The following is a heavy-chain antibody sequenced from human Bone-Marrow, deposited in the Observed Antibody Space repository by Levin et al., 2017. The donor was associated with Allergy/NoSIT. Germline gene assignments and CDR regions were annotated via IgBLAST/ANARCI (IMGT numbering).Heavy chain of an antibody. V-gene: IGHV3-7*01. J-gene: IGHJ4*02. D-gene: IGHD3-9*01. Sequence: LSLTCAASGFTFSSYWMSWVRQSPGRGLEWVATIKKDGSENYFVDSVKGRFTISRDNAKNSLYLQLNSLRAEDTAIYYCVRDGYSPYFDWGITGCWGQGTLVTVSS. CDR2: IKKDGSEN. CDR1: GFTFSSYW. CDR3: VRDGYSPYFDWGITGC.